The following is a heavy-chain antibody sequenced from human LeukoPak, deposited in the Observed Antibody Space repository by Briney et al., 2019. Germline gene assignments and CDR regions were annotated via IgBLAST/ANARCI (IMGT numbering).Heavy chain of an antibody. CDR2: IYSGDDT. CDR1: GFSVSSNY. D-gene: IGHD4-23*01. J-gene: IGHJ2*01. Sequence: PGGSLRLSCAASGFSVSSNYMNWVRQAPGQGLEWVSVIYSGDDTYYADSVKGRFTISRDNSKNTLYLQMNSLRVDDTAVYYCARSYGGNSVFWYFALWGRGTLVTVSS. V-gene: IGHV3-53*01. CDR3: ARSYGGNSVFWYFAL.